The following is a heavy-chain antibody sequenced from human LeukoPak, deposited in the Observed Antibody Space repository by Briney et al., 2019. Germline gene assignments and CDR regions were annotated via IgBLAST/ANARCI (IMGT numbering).Heavy chain of an antibody. Sequence: ASVKVSCKASGYTFPRYGITWVRQAPGQGLEWMGWISTYNGDTNYAQKFQGRVTMTKDTSASIAYMELRSLSSDDTAIYYCARERIANGRDFDYWGQGTLVTVSS. V-gene: IGHV1-18*01. CDR3: ARERIANGRDFDY. CDR1: GYTFPRYG. D-gene: IGHD6-6*01. J-gene: IGHJ4*02. CDR2: ISTYNGDT.